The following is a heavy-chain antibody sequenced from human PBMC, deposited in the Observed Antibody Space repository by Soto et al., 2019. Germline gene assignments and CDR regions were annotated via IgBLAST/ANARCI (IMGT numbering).Heavy chain of an antibody. CDR3: AKDPKQWLVFTANWFDP. CDR1: GFTFSSYG. Sequence: QVQLVESGGGVVQPGRSLRLSCAASGFTFSSYGMHWVRQAPGKGLEWVAVISYDGSNKYYADSVKGRFTISRDNSKNTLYLQMNSLRAEDTAVHYCAKDPKQWLVFTANWFDPWGQGTLVTVSS. CDR2: ISYDGSNK. D-gene: IGHD6-19*01. J-gene: IGHJ5*02. V-gene: IGHV3-30*18.